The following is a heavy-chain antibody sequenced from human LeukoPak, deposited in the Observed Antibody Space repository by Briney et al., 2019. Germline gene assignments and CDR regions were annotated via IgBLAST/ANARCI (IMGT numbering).Heavy chain of an antibody. J-gene: IGHJ2*01. D-gene: IGHD2-21*02. Sequence: GRSLRLSCAASGFTFSSYSMNWVRQAPGKGLEWVSSISSSSSYIYYADSVKGRFTISRDNAKNSLYLQMNSLRAEDTAVYYCARDGTYCGGDCYRRYFDLWGRGTLVTVSS. CDR3: ARDGTYCGGDCYRRYFDL. V-gene: IGHV3-21*01. CDR2: ISSSSSYI. CDR1: GFTFSSYS.